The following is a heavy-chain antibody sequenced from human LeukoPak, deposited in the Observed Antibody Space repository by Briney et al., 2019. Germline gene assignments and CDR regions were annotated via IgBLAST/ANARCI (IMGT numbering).Heavy chain of an antibody. D-gene: IGHD1-26*01. V-gene: IGHV4-59*01. Sequence: SDTLSLTCTLSGGSSSSYYWSWIRQPPGKGLEWIGYIYYSGSTNYNPSLKSRVTISVDTSKNQFSLKLSSVTAADTAVYYCARDPGWRELPYFDYWGQGTLVTVSS. CDR1: GGSSSSYY. J-gene: IGHJ4*02. CDR3: ARDPGWRELPYFDY. CDR2: IYYSGST.